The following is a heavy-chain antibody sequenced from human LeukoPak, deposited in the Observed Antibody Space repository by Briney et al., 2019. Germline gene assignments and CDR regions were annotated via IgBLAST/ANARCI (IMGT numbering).Heavy chain of an antibody. J-gene: IGHJ2*01. CDR2: IYYSGTA. D-gene: IGHD6-13*01. Sequence: SETLSLTCTVSGGSISSYYWSWIRQPPGKGLEWIGYIYYSGTANYNPSLKSRVTISVDTSKNQFSLKLSSVTAADTAVYYCARVYYSNSYDYWYFDLWGRGTLVTVSS. V-gene: IGHV4-59*01. CDR1: GGSISSYY. CDR3: ARVYYSNSYDYWYFDL.